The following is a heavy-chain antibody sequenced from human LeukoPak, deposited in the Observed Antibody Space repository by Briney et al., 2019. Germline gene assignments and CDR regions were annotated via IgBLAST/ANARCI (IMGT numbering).Heavy chain of an antibody. CDR1: GYTFTSYG. J-gene: IGHJ5*02. CDR2: VSAYADNT. CDR3: ARDRLLTRNWFDP. D-gene: IGHD4/OR15-4a*01. V-gene: IGHV1-18*01. Sequence: ASVKVSCKASGYTFTSYGITWVRQAPGQGLEWMGWVSAYADNTNYVQKIQGRVTMTTDTSTSTAYMELRSLRSEDTAVYYCARDRLLTRNWFDPWGQGTLVTVSS.